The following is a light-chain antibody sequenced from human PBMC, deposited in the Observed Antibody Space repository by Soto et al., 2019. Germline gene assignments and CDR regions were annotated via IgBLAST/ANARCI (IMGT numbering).Light chain of an antibody. CDR1: QSVSSN. Sequence: EIVMTQSPATLSVSPGERATLSCRASQSVSSNLAWYQQKPGQTPRLLIYGASTRAPGIPARFSGSGSGTECTLTISRLQSEDFAVYYCQQYHDWPPWTFGQGTKVEIK. J-gene: IGKJ1*01. CDR2: GAS. CDR3: QQYHDWPPWT. V-gene: IGKV3-15*01.